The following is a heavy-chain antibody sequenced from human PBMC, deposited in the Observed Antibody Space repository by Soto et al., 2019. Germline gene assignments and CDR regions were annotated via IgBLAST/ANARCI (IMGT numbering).Heavy chain of an antibody. D-gene: IGHD2-2*01. Sequence: GGSLRLSCAASGFTFNTYAMSWVRQAPGNGLECVSAISGSGGSTHYADSVKGRFTISRDNSKNTGDLQVNSLGAGSSAAGYCTKGYCSRTSCYFDYSATDVWAQGTAVTVSS. J-gene: IGHJ6*02. CDR3: TKGYCSRTSCYFDYSATDV. V-gene: IGHV3-23*01. CDR2: ISGSGGST. CDR1: GFTFNTYA.